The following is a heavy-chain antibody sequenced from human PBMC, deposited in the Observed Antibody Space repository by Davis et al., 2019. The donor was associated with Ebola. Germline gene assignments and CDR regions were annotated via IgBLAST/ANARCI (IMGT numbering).Heavy chain of an antibody. Sequence: GGSLRLSCAASGFTFSSYGMHWVRQAPGKGLEWVAVISYDGSNKYYADSVKGRFTISRDNSKNTLYLQMNSLRAEDTAVYYCAKGDYDFWSGYKAGRYGMDVWGQGTTVTVSS. V-gene: IGHV3-30*18. CDR2: ISYDGSNK. J-gene: IGHJ6*02. D-gene: IGHD3-3*01. CDR1: GFTFSSYG. CDR3: AKGDYDFWSGYKAGRYGMDV.